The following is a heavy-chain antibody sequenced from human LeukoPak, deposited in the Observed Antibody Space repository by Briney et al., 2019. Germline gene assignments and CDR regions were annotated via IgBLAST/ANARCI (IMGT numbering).Heavy chain of an antibody. CDR2: IKQDGSEK. V-gene: IGHV3-7*01. CDR3: ARGVATYDFWSGYV. D-gene: IGHD3-3*01. CDR1: GFTFSSYW. J-gene: IGHJ4*02. Sequence: GGSLRLSCAASGFTFSSYWMTWVRQAPGKGLEWVANIKQDGSEKHYVDSVKGRFTISRDNAKNSLYLQMNSLRAEDTAVYYCARGVATYDFWSGYVWGQGTLVTVSS.